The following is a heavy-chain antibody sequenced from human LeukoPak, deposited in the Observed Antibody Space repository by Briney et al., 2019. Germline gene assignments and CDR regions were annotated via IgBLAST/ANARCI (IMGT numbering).Heavy chain of an antibody. D-gene: IGHD1-26*01. CDR2: ISGSGGST. Sequence: GGSLRLSCAASGFTFSTYAMSWVRQAPGKGLEWVSTISGSGGSTDYADSVKGRFTVSRDNSKNTLYLQMNSLRAEDTALYFCAKGIPWACLPYCAFDIWGQGTMVTVSS. CDR3: AKGIPWACLPYCAFDI. V-gene: IGHV3-23*01. J-gene: IGHJ3*02. CDR1: GFTFSTYA.